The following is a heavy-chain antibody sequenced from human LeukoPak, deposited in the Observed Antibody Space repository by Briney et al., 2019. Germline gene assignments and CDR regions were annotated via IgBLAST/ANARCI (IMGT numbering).Heavy chain of an antibody. CDR2: IWYDGSNK. Sequence: GGSLRPSCAASGFTFSSYGMHWVRQAPGKGLEWVAVIWYDGSNKYYADSVKGRFTISRDNSKNTLYLQMNSLRAEDTAVYYRARRPYYYYYGMDVWGQGTTVTVSS. CDR1: GFTFSSYG. J-gene: IGHJ6*02. V-gene: IGHV3-33*01. D-gene: IGHD6-6*01. CDR3: ARRPYYYYYGMDV.